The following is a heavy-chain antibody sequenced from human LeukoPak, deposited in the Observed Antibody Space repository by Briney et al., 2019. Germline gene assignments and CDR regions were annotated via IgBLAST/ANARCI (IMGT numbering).Heavy chain of an antibody. D-gene: IGHD3-9*01. J-gene: IGHJ4*02. Sequence: GGSLRLSCAASGFTFNTYSMNWVRQAPGKGLEWVSCIKPGNNDIHYADSVKGRFTISRDNAKNSLYLQMKSLKAEDTAVYYCARDSDWAFDYWGQGSLVTVSS. V-gene: IGHV3-48*01. CDR3: ARDSDWAFDY. CDR2: IKPGNNDI. CDR1: GFTFNTYS.